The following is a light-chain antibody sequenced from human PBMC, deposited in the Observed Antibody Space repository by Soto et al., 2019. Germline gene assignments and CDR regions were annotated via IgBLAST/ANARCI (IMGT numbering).Light chain of an antibody. CDR2: GDT. CDR1: SSNIGAGHA. Sequence: QSVLTQPPSVSGAPWQRVIISCTGSSSNIGAGHAVHWYRQFPGAAPILLIYGDTHRPSGVPDRFSGSKSGTSASLAITGLQAEDEADYYCQSYDTTLRGWLFGGGTKLTVL. CDR3: QSYDTTLRGWL. J-gene: IGLJ3*02. V-gene: IGLV1-40*01.